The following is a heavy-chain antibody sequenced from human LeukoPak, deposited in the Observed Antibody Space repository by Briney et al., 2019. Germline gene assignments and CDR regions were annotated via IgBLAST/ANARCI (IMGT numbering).Heavy chain of an antibody. Sequence: GASVKVSCKASGYTFIGYYMHWVRQAPGQGLEWMGWINPNSGGTNYAQKFQGRVTMTRDTSISTAYMELSRLRSDDTAVYYCATTVPHSVPRHYYDYVWGSYRPPGYYFDYWGQGTLVTVSS. CDR2: INPNSGGT. CDR3: ATTVPHSVPRHYYDYVWGSYRPPGYYFDY. D-gene: IGHD3-16*02. J-gene: IGHJ4*02. V-gene: IGHV1-2*02. CDR1: GYTFIGYY.